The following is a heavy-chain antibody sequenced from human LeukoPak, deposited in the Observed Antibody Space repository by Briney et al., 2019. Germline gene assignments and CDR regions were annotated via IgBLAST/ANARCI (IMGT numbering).Heavy chain of an antibody. D-gene: IGHD3-22*01. CDR1: GASISSHY. Sequence: SETLSLTCTVPGASISSHYWSWIRQSPEKGLEWIGYIHYSGDTAYNPSLKSRVTMSVDMSKNHFSLKLNSVTAADTAVYYCARHNRPIPTSAYYEDYWGQGTLVTVSS. J-gene: IGHJ4*02. V-gene: IGHV4-59*08. CDR2: IHYSGDT. CDR3: ARHNRPIPTSAYYEDY.